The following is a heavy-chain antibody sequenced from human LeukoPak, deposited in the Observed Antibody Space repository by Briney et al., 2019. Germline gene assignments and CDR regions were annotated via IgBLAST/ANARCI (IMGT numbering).Heavy chain of an antibody. CDR1: GFTFSSYW. J-gene: IGHJ4*02. CDR3: ARDPSWSYPYYYGSGSSHFDY. Sequence: PGGSLRLSCAASGFTFSSYWMHWVRQAPGKGLVRVSRINSDGSSTSYADSVKGRFTISRDNAKNTLYLQMNSLRAEDTAVYYCARDPSWSYPYYYGSGSSHFDYWGQGTLVTVSS. V-gene: IGHV3-74*01. D-gene: IGHD3-10*01. CDR2: INSDGSST.